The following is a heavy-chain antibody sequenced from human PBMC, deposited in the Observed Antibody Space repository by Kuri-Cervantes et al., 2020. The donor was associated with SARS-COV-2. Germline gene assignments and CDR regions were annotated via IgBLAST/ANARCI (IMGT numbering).Heavy chain of an antibody. V-gene: IGHV1-69*05. Sequence: SVKVSCKASGYTFTGYYMHWVRQAPGQGLEWMGGIIPIFGTANYAQKFQGRVTITTDESTSTAYMELSSLRSEDTAVYYCASGGYSYGWPSMAYCGGDCYSGFVYWGQGTPVTVSS. CDR1: GYTFTGYY. J-gene: IGHJ4*02. CDR2: IIPIFGTA. CDR3: ASGGYSYGWPSMAYCGGDCYSGFVY. D-gene: IGHD2-21*01.